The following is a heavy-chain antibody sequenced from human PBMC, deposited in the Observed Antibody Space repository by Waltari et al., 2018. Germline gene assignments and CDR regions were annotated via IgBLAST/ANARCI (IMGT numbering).Heavy chain of an antibody. CDR2: IYYSGST. CDR3: ARLDPGGGDSVLHYYYMDV. V-gene: IGHV4-59*01. CDR1: GGTISSYY. J-gene: IGHJ6*03. Sequence: QVQLQESGPGLVKPSETLSLTCTVSGGTISSYYWSWIRQPPGKGLEWIGYIYYSGSTNDNPSLKSRVTISVDTTKNQFSLKLSSVTAADTAVYYCARLDPGGGDSVLHYYYMDVWGKGTTVTVSS. D-gene: IGHD3-16*01.